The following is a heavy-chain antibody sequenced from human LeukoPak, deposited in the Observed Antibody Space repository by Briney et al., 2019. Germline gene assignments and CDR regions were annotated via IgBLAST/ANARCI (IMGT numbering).Heavy chain of an antibody. V-gene: IGHV3-23*01. Sequence: GGSLRLSCAAPGFTFYNYAMNWVRQAPGKGLQWVSGISGGGDITYFADSVKGRFTISRDHSKNTLYLQKDNLTAEDTAVYYCAKDRRGFYRTTDYWGQGTLVTVSS. D-gene: IGHD3-22*01. CDR3: AKDRRGFYRTTDY. CDR1: GFTFYNYA. J-gene: IGHJ4*02. CDR2: ISGGGDIT.